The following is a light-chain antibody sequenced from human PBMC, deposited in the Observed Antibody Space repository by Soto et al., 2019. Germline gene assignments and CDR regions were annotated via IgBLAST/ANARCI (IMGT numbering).Light chain of an antibody. Sequence: EIVMTQSPATLSVSPGERATLSCRASQSISSELAWYQQTPGQPPRRLIYGASTRATGVTDRFTGSGSGSDFSLTISGLPSEDFAVYYCQQGHNWPLTFGQGTRLEI. CDR3: QQGHNWPLT. CDR1: QSISSE. V-gene: IGKV3-15*01. J-gene: IGKJ2*01. CDR2: GAS.